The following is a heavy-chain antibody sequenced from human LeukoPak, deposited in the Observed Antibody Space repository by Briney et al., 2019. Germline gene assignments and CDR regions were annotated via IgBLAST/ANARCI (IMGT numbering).Heavy chain of an antibody. J-gene: IGHJ5*02. CDR3: ARAVVVVPAAIRRFDP. Sequence: SETLSLTCAVYGGSFSGYYWSWIRQPPGKGLEWIGEINHSGSTNYNPSLKSRVTISVDTSKNQFSLKLSSVTAADTAVYYCARAVVVVPAAIRRFDPWGQGTLVTVSS. D-gene: IGHD2-2*01. CDR1: GGSFSGYY. V-gene: IGHV4-34*01. CDR2: INHSGST.